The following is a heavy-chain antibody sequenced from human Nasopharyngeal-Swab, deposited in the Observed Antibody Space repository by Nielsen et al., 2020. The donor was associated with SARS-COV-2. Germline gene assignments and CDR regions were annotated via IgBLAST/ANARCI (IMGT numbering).Heavy chain of an antibody. D-gene: IGHD2/OR15-2a*01. Sequence: GGSLRLSCVASGYSFRTYGMSWVRQAPGKGLEWVAAIIGSGDISGSGGTTYYADSVKGRFTISRDNSKNTLSLQMNSLRAEDTAVYYCAKDLRGPYFFWGQGTLATVSS. V-gene: IGHV3-23*01. J-gene: IGHJ4*02. CDR3: AKDLRGPYFF. CDR2: IIGSGDISGSGGTT. CDR1: GYSFRTYG.